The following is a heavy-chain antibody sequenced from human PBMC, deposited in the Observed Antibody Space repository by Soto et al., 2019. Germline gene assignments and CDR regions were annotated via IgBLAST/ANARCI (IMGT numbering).Heavy chain of an antibody. CDR3: ARGYCSGGSCYPPPYYYYYYMDV. CDR1: GGSISSSSYY. Sequence: SETLSLTCTVSGGSISSSSYYWGWIRQPPGKGLEWIGSIYYSGSTYSNPSLKGRVTISVDTSKNQFSLKMSSVTAADTAVYYCARGYCSGGSCYPPPYYYYYYMDVWGKGTTVTVSS. V-gene: IGHV4-39*01. D-gene: IGHD2-15*01. J-gene: IGHJ6*03. CDR2: IYYSGST.